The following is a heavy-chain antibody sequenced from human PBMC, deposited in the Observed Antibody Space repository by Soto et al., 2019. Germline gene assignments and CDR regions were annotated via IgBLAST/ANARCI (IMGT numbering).Heavy chain of an antibody. CDR1: GFTFSDYY. J-gene: IGHJ6*02. Sequence: RLSCAASGFTFSDYYMSWIRQAPGKGLEWVSYISSSGSTIYYADSVKGRFTISRDNAKNSLYLQMNSLRAEDTAVYYCARAGENYYDSSGYGVWYYYGMDVWGQGTTVTVSS. CDR3: ARAGENYYDSSGYGVWYYYGMDV. CDR2: ISSSGSTI. D-gene: IGHD3-22*01. V-gene: IGHV3-11*01.